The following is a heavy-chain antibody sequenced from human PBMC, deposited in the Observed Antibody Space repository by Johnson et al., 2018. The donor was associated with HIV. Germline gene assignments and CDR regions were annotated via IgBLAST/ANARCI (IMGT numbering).Heavy chain of an antibody. J-gene: IGHJ3*01. CDR1: GFTVSSNY. D-gene: IGHD2-15*01. CDR2: IKTDGSST. Sequence: EVRLVESGGDLVQPGGSLRLSCAASGFTVSSNYMSWVRQAPGKGLVWVSRIKTDGSSTSYADSVKGRFTISRDNAKNTLYLEMKSLRVDDTAVYYCVRAKDAAYPYDAFDVWGHGTMVIVSA. V-gene: IGHV3-74*02. CDR3: VRAKDAAYPYDAFDV.